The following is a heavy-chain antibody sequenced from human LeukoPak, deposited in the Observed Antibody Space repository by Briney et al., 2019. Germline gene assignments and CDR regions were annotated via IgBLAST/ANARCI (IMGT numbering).Heavy chain of an antibody. CDR2: ISSSGTTI. Sequence: GGSLRLSCAASGFTFSSYSINWVRQAPGKGLEWISYISSSGTTIYYADSVKRRFTISRDNAKNSLFLQMNSLRAEDTAVYYCARESPLNFDWSDVFDIWGQGTMVTVSS. D-gene: IGHD3-9*01. V-gene: IGHV3-48*01. J-gene: IGHJ3*02. CDR3: ARESPLNFDWSDVFDI. CDR1: GFTFSSYS.